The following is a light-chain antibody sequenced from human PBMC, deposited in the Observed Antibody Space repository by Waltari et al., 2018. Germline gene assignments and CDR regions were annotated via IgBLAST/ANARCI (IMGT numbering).Light chain of an antibody. V-gene: IGLV2-14*03. Sequence: SALTQPDSVSGSPGQSITISCSGISSDSGGYNYVSLYQQHPGEAPKVIIYDVTNRPSGVSNRFSGSKSGSSASLTISGLQPEDEADYYCSSFTSSTTGIFGGGTKLTVL. J-gene: IGLJ2*01. CDR2: DVT. CDR1: SSDSGGYNY. CDR3: SSFTSSTTGI.